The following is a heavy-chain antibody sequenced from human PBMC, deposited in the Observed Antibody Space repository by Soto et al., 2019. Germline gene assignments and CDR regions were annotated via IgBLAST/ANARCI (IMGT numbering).Heavy chain of an antibody. V-gene: IGHV1-69*12. D-gene: IGHD3-16*01. CDR2: IIPIFGTA. CDR1: GGTFSSYA. CDR3: ARIKIGPELGLDY. J-gene: IGHJ4*02. Sequence: QVQLVQSGAEVKKPGSSVKVSCKASGGTFSSYAISWVRQAPGQGLEWMGGIIPIFGTANYAQKLQGRVKITADESTSPAYMELSSLRSEDTAVYYCARIKIGPELGLDYWGQGTLVTVSS.